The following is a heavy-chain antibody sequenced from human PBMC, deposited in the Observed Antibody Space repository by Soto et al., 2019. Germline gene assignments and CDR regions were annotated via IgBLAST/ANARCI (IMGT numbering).Heavy chain of an antibody. D-gene: IGHD2-2*01. CDR3: ARDTSQYVDH. CDR2: ITPYNGKT. CDR1: GYTFITYG. J-gene: IGHJ4*02. V-gene: IGHV1-18*01. Sequence: ASVKVSCKASGYTFITYGVTWVRQAPGQGLEWMGWITPYNGKTHYAQKFQDRVTMTTDTAATTAYMELRSLTSDDSAMYFCARDTSQYVDHWGQGILVTVSS.